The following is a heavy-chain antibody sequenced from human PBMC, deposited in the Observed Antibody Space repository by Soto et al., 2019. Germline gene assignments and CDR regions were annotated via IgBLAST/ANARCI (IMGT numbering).Heavy chain of an antibody. D-gene: IGHD6-19*01. CDR1: RFTFSSYW. CDR3: ARNGWYRPL. J-gene: IGHJ4*02. Sequence: GGSLRLSCAASRFTFSSYWMSWVRQAPGKGLEWVANIKQDGSEKYYVDSVKGRFTISRDNAKNSLYLQMNSLRAEDTAVYYCARNGWYRPLWGQGTLVTVSS. V-gene: IGHV3-7*01. CDR2: IKQDGSEK.